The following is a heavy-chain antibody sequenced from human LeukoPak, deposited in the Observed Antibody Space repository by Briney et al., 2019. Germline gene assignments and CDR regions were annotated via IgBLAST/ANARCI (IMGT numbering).Heavy chain of an antibody. J-gene: IGHJ4*02. D-gene: IGHD2-15*01. Sequence: PGGSLRLSCAASGFTLSIYAMSCLRQAPGKGLEWVSAISDTGNTYHAASVKGRFNISRDSSKNTLFLQMNRLRPEDAAVYYCAKAPVTTCRGAFCYPFDYWGLGTLVTVSS. V-gene: IGHV3-23*01. CDR3: AKAPVTTCRGAFCYPFDY. CDR2: ISDTGNT. CDR1: GFTLSIYA.